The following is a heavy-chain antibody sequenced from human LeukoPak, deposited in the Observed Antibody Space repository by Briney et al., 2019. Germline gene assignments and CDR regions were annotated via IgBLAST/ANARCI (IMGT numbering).Heavy chain of an antibody. Sequence: SQTLSLTCTVSGGSISSGDYYWSWIRQPPGEGLEWIGYIYYSGSTYYNPSLKSRVTISVDTSKNQFSLKLSSVTAADTAVYYCARGSGSYYFDYWGQGTLVTVSS. V-gene: IGHV4-30-4*08. D-gene: IGHD3-10*01. CDR2: IYYSGST. CDR1: GGSISSGDYY. J-gene: IGHJ4*02. CDR3: ARGSGSYYFDY.